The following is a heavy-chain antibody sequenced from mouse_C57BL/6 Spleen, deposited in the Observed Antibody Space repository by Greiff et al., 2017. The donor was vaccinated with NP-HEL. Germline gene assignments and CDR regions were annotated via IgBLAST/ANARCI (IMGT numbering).Heavy chain of an antibody. V-gene: IGHV1-66*01. Sequence: VQRVESGPELVKPGASVKISCKASGYSFTSYYIHWVKQRPGQGLEWIGWIYPGSGNTKYNEKFKGKATLTADTSSSTAYMQLSSLTSEDSAVYYCARGVTTVVAHGMDYWGQGTSVTVSS. CDR3: ARGVTTVVAHGMDY. J-gene: IGHJ4*01. D-gene: IGHD1-1*01. CDR1: GYSFTSYY. CDR2: IYPGSGNT.